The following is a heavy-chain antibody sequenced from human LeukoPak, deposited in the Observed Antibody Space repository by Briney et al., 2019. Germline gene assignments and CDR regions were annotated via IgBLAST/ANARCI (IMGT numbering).Heavy chain of an antibody. Sequence: ASVKISCKASGYTFTSFYIHWVRQAPGQGLEWMAIINPSGGTTRYAQKFQGRVTMTRDTSTSTVYMELSSLRSEDTAVYYCARDAPPSYDTSGYYFPGDYWGQGTLVTVSS. V-gene: IGHV1-46*01. CDR1: GYTFTSFY. CDR3: ARDAPPSYDTSGYYFPGDY. J-gene: IGHJ4*02. CDR2: INPSGGTT. D-gene: IGHD3-22*01.